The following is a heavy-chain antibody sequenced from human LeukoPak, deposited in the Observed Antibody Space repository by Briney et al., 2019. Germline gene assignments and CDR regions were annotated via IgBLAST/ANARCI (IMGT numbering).Heavy chain of an antibody. J-gene: IGHJ4*02. CDR1: GFTFSSYA. Sequence: GGSLRLSCAASGFTFSSYAMSWVRQAPGKGLEWVSAISGSGGSTYYADSVKGRFTISRDNSKNTLYLQMNSLRAEDTAVYYCAKRRVGATRGGEVDYWGQGALVTVSS. D-gene: IGHD1-26*01. V-gene: IGHV3-23*01. CDR3: AKRRVGATRGGEVDY. CDR2: ISGSGGST.